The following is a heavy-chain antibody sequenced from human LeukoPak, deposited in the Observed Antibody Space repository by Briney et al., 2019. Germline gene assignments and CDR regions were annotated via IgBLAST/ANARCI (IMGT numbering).Heavy chain of an antibody. CDR1: GYTFTSYY. V-gene: IGHV1-46*01. CDR2: INPSGGST. CDR3: ASEVGAIWGAN. J-gene: IGHJ4*02. D-gene: IGHD1-26*01. Sequence: GASVKVSCKASGYTFTSYYMHWVRQAPGQGLEWMGIINPSGGSTSYAQKFQGRVTMTTDTSTSTAYMELRSLRSDDTAVYYCASEVGAIWGANWGQGTLVTVSS.